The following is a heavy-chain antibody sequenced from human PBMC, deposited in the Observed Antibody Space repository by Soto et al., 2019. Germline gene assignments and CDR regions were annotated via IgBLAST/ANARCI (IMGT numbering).Heavy chain of an antibody. CDR2: IYYSGST. CDR3: AREFFYGDYGGWFDS. J-gene: IGHJ5*01. Sequence: PSETLSLTCTVSGGSVTSGNYYWSWIRQPPGKGLEWIGHIYYSGSTYYNPSLSSRVTISVDSSTKQFSLKLTSVTAADTALYYCAREFFYGDYGGWFDSWVQGTQVTVSS. CDR1: GGSVTSGNYY. V-gene: IGHV4-61*01. D-gene: IGHD4-17*01.